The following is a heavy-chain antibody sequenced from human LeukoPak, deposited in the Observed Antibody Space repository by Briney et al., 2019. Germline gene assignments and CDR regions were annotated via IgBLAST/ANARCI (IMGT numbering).Heavy chain of an antibody. CDR3: AKDDVGSGSQSYHYYYYMDV. J-gene: IGHJ6*03. V-gene: IGHV3-30*18. D-gene: IGHD3-10*01. CDR1: GFTFSSYG. CDR2: ISYDGSNK. Sequence: GGSLRLSCAASGFTFSSYGMHWVRQAPGKGLEWVAVISYDGSNKYYADSVKGRFTISRDNSKNTLYLQMNSLRAEDTAVYYCAKDDVGSGSQSYHYYYYMDVWGKGTTVTVSS.